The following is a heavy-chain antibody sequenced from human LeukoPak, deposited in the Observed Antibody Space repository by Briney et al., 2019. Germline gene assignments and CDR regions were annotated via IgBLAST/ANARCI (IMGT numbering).Heavy chain of an antibody. CDR1: GFTFSSYA. D-gene: IGHD4-17*01. Sequence: GGSLRLSCAASGFTFSSYAMSWVRQAPGKGLERVSVISGSGNSPYYADSVKGRFTISRDNSKNTLYLQMYSLRAEDTAIYYCAKDLLRKEYYFDYWGQGTLVTVSS. J-gene: IGHJ4*02. CDR3: AKDLLRKEYYFDY. V-gene: IGHV3-23*01. CDR2: ISGSGNSP.